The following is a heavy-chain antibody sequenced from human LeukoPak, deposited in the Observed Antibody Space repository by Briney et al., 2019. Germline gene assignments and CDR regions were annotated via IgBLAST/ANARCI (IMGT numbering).Heavy chain of an antibody. J-gene: IGHJ4*02. CDR3: ASRGYSFGLTIDY. D-gene: IGHD5-18*01. CDR2: ISWNSGSI. V-gene: IGHV3-9*01. Sequence: PGRSLRLSCAASGFTFDDYAMHWVRQAPGKGLEWVSGISWNSGSIGYADSVKGRFTISRDNAKNSLYLQMNSLRADDTAVYYCASRGYSFGLTIDYWGQGTLVTVSS. CDR1: GFTFDDYA.